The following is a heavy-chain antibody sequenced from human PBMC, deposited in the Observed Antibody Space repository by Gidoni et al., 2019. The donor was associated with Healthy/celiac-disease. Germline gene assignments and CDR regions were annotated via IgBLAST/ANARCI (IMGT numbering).Heavy chain of an antibody. CDR1: GYTFTGYY. CDR3: ARDLDIVVVPAAIWFYGMDV. D-gene: IGHD2-2*01. Sequence: QVQLVQSGAEVKKPGASVKVSCKASGYTFTGYYMHWVRQAPGQGLEWMGWINPNSGGTNYAQKFQGRVTMTRDTSISTAYMELSRLRSDDTAVYYCARDLDIVVVPAAIWFYGMDVWGQGTTVTVSS. J-gene: IGHJ6*02. CDR2: INPNSGGT. V-gene: IGHV1-2*02.